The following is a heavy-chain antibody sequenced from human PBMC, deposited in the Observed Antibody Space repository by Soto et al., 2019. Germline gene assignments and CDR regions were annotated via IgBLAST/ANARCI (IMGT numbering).Heavy chain of an antibody. CDR2: IYHSGRT. CDR3: SGGIAARPLGY. Sequence: QLQLQESGSGLVKPSQTLSLTGAVSGGSISSGGYSWSWIRQPPGKGLQWIGYIYHSGRTYYNPPLKSRVTISVDSYTNQFALRLSSVTAADTAVYYCSGGIAARPLGYWGQGTLVTVSS. D-gene: IGHD6-6*01. J-gene: IGHJ4*02. V-gene: IGHV4-30-2*01. CDR1: GGSISSGGYS.